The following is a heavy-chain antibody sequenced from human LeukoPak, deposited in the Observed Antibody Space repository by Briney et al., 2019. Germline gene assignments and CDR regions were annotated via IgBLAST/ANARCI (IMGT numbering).Heavy chain of an antibody. Sequence: GSSVKVSCKASGGTFSSYAISWVRQAPGQGLEWMGGIIPIFGTANYAQKFQGRVTITTDESTSTAYMELSSLRSEDTAVYYCATERHYYDSSGYYHLVDYWGQGTLVTVSS. CDR2: IIPIFGTA. CDR3: ATERHYYDSSGYYHLVDY. J-gene: IGHJ4*02. D-gene: IGHD3-22*01. CDR1: GGTFSSYA. V-gene: IGHV1-69*05.